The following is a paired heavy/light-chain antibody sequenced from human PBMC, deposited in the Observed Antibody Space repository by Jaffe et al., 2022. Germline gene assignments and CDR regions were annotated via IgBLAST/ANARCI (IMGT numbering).Heavy chain of an antibody. CDR2: MNPNSGNT. CDR1: GYTFTSYD. D-gene: IGHD5-12*01. J-gene: IGHJ6*03. CDR3: ATDASRDGYNAGRGKYYYYMDV. V-gene: IGHV1-8*01. Sequence: QVQLVQSGAEVKKPGASVKVSCKASGYTFTSYDINWVRQATGQGLEWMGWMNPNSGNTGYAQKFQGRVTMTRNTSISTAYMELSSLRSEDTAVYYCATDASRDGYNAGRGKYYYYMDVWGKGTTVTVSS.
Light chain of an antibody. CDR2: EVS. Sequence: QSALTQPASVSGSPGQSITISCTGTSSDVGSYNLVSWYQQHPGKAPKLMIYEVSKRPSGVSNRFSGSKSGNTASLTISGLQAEDEADYYCCSYAGSRVFGGGTKLTVL. CDR1: SSDVGSYNL. CDR3: CSYAGSRV. V-gene: IGLV2-23*02. J-gene: IGLJ3*02.